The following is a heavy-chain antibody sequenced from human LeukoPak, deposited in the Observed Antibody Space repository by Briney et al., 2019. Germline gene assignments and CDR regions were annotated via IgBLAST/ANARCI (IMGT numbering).Heavy chain of an antibody. CDR2: IYASGNN. CDR1: CASVSTTAYF. Sequence: SETLSLTCSVSCASVSTTAYFWNWIRQPAGEGLEWIERIYASGNNHYNPSLKSRVTMSLDTFKNQFSMTMNSVTAADSAVYFCASYREAYDLYPHGLDVWGRGTVVTVSS. V-gene: IGHV4-61*02. J-gene: IGHJ3*01. CDR3: ASYREAYDLYPHGLDV. D-gene: IGHD5-24*01.